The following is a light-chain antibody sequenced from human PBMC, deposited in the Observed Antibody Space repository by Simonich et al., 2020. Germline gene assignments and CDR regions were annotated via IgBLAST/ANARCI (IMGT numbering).Light chain of an antibody. J-gene: IGKJ2*01. CDR3: QQYYSTQYT. Sequence: DIVMTQSPDSLAVSLGERATINCKSSQSVLYSPNNKNYLAWYQPKPGQPPKLLIYWASTRESGVPDRFSGSGSGTDFTLTISSLQAEDVAVYYCQQYYSTQYTFGQGTKLEIK. CDR1: QSVLYSPNNKNY. V-gene: IGKV4-1*01. CDR2: WAS.